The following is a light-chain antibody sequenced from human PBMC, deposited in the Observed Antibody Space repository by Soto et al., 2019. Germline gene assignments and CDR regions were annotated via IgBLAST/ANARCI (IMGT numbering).Light chain of an antibody. CDR3: QSYDNSLTEWV. Sequence: QSALTQPASVSGSPGQSITISCTGTSDVVGNYNLVSWYQQHPGKAPKLIIYEGNKRPSGVSNRFSGSKSANTASLTISGLRADDEADYYCQSYDNSLTEWVFGGGTKLTVL. CDR1: SDVVGNYNL. CDR2: EGN. V-gene: IGLV2-23*01. J-gene: IGLJ3*02.